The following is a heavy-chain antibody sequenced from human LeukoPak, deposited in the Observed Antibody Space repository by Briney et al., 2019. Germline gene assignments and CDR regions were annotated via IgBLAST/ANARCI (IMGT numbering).Heavy chain of an antibody. Sequence: GGSLRLSCAASRFTFNSYAMSWVRQAPGKGLEWVSVIGGSNGITFYVGSVKGRFTISRDNSKDTLYLQMNSLRAEDTAVYYCARNENNGWGYFDYWGQGTLVTVSS. CDR3: ARNENNGWGYFDY. V-gene: IGHV3-23*01. J-gene: IGHJ4*02. CDR2: IGGSNGIT. D-gene: IGHD6-19*01. CDR1: RFTFNSYA.